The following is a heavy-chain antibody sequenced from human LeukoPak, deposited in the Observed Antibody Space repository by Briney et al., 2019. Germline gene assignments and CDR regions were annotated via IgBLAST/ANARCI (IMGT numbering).Heavy chain of an antibody. D-gene: IGHD2-8*01. CDR3: ARSNGLAGWAPFEC. V-gene: IGHV4-61*02. CDR1: GDSISSGSHY. Sequence: SETLSLTCSVYGDSISSGSHYWGWIRQPAGKGLEWIGLIYATGSYSYNPALKSRVTISVDTSKNQFSLKLTSLTAADTALYYCARSNGLAGWAPFECSGQSTLVSVSS. J-gene: IGHJ4*02. CDR2: IYATGSY.